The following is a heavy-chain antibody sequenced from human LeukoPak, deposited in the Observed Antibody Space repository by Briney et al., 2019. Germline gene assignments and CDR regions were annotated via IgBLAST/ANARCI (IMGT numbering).Heavy chain of an antibody. CDR3: ASIKVVVPAATPVDY. CDR1: GFTFSSYG. J-gene: IGHJ4*02. Sequence: GGSLRLSCAASGFTFSSYGMHWVRQAPGKGLEWVAFIRYDGSNKYYADSVKGRFTISGDNSKNTLYLQMNSLRAEDTAVYYCASIKVVVPAATPVDYWGQGTLVTVSS. V-gene: IGHV3-30*02. CDR2: IRYDGSNK. D-gene: IGHD2-2*01.